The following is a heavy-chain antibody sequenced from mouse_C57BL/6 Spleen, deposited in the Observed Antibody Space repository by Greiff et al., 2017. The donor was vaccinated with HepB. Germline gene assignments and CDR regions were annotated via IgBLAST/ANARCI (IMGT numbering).Heavy chain of an antibody. V-gene: IGHV5-17*01. CDR2: ISSGSSTI. CDR3: ARSAMVGNYFDY. J-gene: IGHJ2*01. CDR1: GFTFSDYG. Sequence: DVMLVESGGGLVKPGGSLKLSCAASGFTFSDYGMHWVRQAPEKGLEWVAYISSGSSTIYYADTVKGRFTISRDNAKNTRFLQMTSLRSEDTSMYYCARSAMVGNYFDYWGQGTTLTVSS. D-gene: IGHD1-1*02.